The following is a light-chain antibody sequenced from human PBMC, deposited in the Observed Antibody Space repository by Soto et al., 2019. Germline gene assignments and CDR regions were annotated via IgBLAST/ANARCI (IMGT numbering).Light chain of an antibody. CDR1: SSDVGGYNS. Sequence: QSALTQPASVSGSPGQSITISCTGTSSDVGGYNSVSWYQQHPGKAPKLMIYDVTNRPSGVSNRFSGSKSGNTASLTISGLQAEDEADYYCSSYTSTTTLEVFGTGTKVTV. J-gene: IGLJ1*01. V-gene: IGLV2-14*01. CDR3: SSYTSTTTLEV. CDR2: DVT.